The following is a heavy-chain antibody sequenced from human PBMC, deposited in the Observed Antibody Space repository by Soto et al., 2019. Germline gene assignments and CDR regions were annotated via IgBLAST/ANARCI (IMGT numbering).Heavy chain of an antibody. V-gene: IGHV4-30-4*01. Sequence: PSETLSLTCTVSGGSISSGDYYWSWIRQPPGKGLEWIGYIYYSGSTYYNPSLKSRVTISVDTSKNQFSLKLSSVTAADTAVYYCARSLCPRGITMVRGARRYFDLWGRGTLVTVSS. J-gene: IGHJ2*01. CDR2: IYYSGST. CDR1: GGSISSGDYY. D-gene: IGHD3-10*01. CDR3: ARSLCPRGITMVRGARRYFDL.